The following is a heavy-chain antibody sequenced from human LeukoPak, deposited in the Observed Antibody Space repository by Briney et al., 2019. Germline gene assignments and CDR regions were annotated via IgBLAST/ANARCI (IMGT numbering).Heavy chain of an antibody. CDR2: IRSTPDGGAT. J-gene: IGHJ4*02. Sequence: GGSLRLSCAASGFTFISSWMTWVRQAPGKGLEWVGRIRSTPDGGATDYAAPVKGRFAISRDDSKNTLYLQMSSLRTEDTAVYYCATDLHFGYCTATSCANYWGQGTLVTVSS. V-gene: IGHV3-15*01. D-gene: IGHD2-2*03. CDR1: GFTFISSW. CDR3: ATDLHFGYCTATSCANY.